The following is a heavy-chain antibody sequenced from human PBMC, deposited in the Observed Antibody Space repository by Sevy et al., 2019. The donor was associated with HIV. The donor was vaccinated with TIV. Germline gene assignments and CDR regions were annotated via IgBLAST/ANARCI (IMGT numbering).Heavy chain of an antibody. J-gene: IGHJ6*03. D-gene: IGHD3-10*01. CDR2: IYHSGST. Sequence: SDTLSLTCAVSGGSISSGGYSWSWIRQPPGKGLEWIGYIYHSGSTYYNPSLKSRVTISVDRSKNQFSLKLSSVTAADTAVYYCVRGTGVLNYYYYMDVWGKGTTVTVSS. V-gene: IGHV4-30-2*01. CDR3: VRGTGVLNYYYYMDV. CDR1: GGSISSGGYS.